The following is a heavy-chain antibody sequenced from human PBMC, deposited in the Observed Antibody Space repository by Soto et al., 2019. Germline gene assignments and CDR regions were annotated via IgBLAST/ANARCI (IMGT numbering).Heavy chain of an antibody. J-gene: IGHJ3*02. V-gene: IGHV1-18*01. CDR1: GYTFTSYG. CDR2: ISAYNGNT. Sequence: GASVKVSCKASGYTFTSYGISWVRQAPGQGLEWMGWISAYNGNTNYAQKIQGRVTMNTDTSTSTSYMELRSLRSDDTAVYYCARDSITIFGVVQIGAFDIWGQGTMVTVSS. CDR3: ARDSITIFGVVQIGAFDI. D-gene: IGHD3-3*01.